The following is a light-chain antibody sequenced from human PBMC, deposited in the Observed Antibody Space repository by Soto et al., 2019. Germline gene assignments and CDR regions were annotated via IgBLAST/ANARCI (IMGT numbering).Light chain of an antibody. CDR1: QSVSSS. CDR2: DAS. CDR3: HQRIKLPPT. Sequence: EVDWPQYLGSLSYSPGDTXXLSCGASQSVSSSLAWYQQKPGQAPRLLIYDASSRATGIPARFSGSGSGTDFTLTISSLEPEDFAVYYCHQRIKLPPTFCQGTPMEIK. V-gene: IGKV3-11*01. J-gene: IGKJ5*01.